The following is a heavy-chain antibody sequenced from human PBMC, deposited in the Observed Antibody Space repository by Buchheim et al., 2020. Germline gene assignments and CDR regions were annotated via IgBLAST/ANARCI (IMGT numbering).Heavy chain of an antibody. V-gene: IGHV3-33*01. Sequence: QVQLVESGGGVVQPGRSLRLSCAASGFTFSSYGMHWVRQAPGKGLEWVAVIWYDGSNKYYADSVEGRFTISRDNSKNTLYLQMNSLRAEDTAVYYCARDWGAVVPAAGNYGMDVWGQGTT. D-gene: IGHD2-2*01. J-gene: IGHJ6*02. CDR1: GFTFSSYG. CDR2: IWYDGSNK. CDR3: ARDWGAVVPAAGNYGMDV.